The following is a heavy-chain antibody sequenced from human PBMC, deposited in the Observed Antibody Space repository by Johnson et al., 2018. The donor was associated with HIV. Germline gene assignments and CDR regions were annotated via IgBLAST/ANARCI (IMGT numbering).Heavy chain of an antibody. CDR2: ISGTGGST. D-gene: IGHD3-10*01. CDR1: GFTFSSYA. CDR3: AKALRITMVQVYHRGGDAFDI. V-gene: IGHV3-23*04. Sequence: MQLVESGGGLVQPGGSLRLSCAASGFTFSSYAMSWVRQAPGKGLEWVSAISGTGGSTYYADSVKGRVTISRDNSKNTLYLQMSSLRAEDTAVYYGAKALRITMVQVYHRGGDAFDIWGQGTMVTVSS. J-gene: IGHJ3*02.